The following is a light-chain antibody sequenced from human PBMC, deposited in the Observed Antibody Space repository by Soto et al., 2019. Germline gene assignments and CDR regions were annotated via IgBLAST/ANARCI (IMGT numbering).Light chain of an antibody. V-gene: IGKV1-5*03. CDR1: QSITNW. Sequence: DIQMTQSPSTLSASIGDRVTITCRASQSITNWLAWYQQKPGKAPKVLIYQASTLESGVPSRFSGSGSGTEFTLTISSLQPDDFATYYCQHYNSYSATFGQGTKVEIK. CDR3: QHYNSYSAT. CDR2: QAS. J-gene: IGKJ1*01.